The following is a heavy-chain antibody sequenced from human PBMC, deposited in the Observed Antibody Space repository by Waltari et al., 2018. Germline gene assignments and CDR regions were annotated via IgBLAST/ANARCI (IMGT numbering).Heavy chain of an antibody. CDR2: IDYSGIT. CDR1: CSSISSYY. J-gene: IGHJ6*02. D-gene: IGHD6-6*01. CDR3: ARAAARLYYYGMDV. Sequence: QVQLQESDPGLVKPSETLSLTCTVSCSSISSYYWSWLRRPPGTRLEWFGYIDYSGITNYIPSLKSRVTIAVDTSKNQFSLKLSSVTAADTAVYYCARAAARLYYYGMDVWGQGTTVTVSS. V-gene: IGHV4-59*01.